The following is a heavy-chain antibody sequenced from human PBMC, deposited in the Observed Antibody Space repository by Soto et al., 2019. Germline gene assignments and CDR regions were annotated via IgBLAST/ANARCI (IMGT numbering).Heavy chain of an antibody. CDR2: IYPGDSDT. V-gene: IGHV5-51*01. CDR3: ARGLKSFWSGYYLPATYGMDV. J-gene: IGHJ6*02. Sequence: PGESLKISCKGSGYSFTSYWIGWVRQMPGKGLEWMGIIYPGDSDTRYSPSFQGQVTISADKSISTAYLQWSSLKASDTAMYYCARGLKSFWSGYYLPATYGMDVWGQGTTVTAP. CDR1: GYSFTSYW. D-gene: IGHD3-3*01.